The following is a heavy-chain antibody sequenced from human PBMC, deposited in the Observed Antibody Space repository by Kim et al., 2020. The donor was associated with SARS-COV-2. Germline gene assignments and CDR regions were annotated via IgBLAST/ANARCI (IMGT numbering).Heavy chain of an antibody. CDR3: ARGEEWELLTLSAFDI. Sequence: SETLSLTCTVSGGSISSSSFYWGWIRQPPGMGLVWIGSIYYSVSTYYNSSLKSRVTISVDTSNNQFSLKLSSVTAADTAVYYCARGEEWELLTLSAFDIWGQGRMVTVSS. CDR2: IYYSVST. D-gene: IGHD1-26*01. CDR1: GGSISSSSFY. J-gene: IGHJ3*02. V-gene: IGHV4-39*01.